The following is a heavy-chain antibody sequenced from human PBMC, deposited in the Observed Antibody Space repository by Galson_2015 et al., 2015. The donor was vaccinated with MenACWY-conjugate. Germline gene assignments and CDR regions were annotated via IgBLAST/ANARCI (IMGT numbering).Heavy chain of an antibody. CDR1: GFSLSNARMG. V-gene: IGHV2-26*01. CDR3: ARIWSTVDTAMVN. CDR2: IFSNDEK. Sequence: PALVKPTQTLTLTCTVSGFSLSNARMGVSWIRQPPGKALEWLAHIFSNDEKSYSTSLKSRLTISKDTSKSQVVLTMTNMDPVDTATYYCARIWSTVDTAMVNWGQGTLVTVSS. D-gene: IGHD5-18*01. J-gene: IGHJ4*02.